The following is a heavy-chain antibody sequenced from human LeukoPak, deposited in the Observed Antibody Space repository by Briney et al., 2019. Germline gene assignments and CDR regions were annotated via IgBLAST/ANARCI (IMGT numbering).Heavy chain of an antibody. J-gene: IGHJ3*02. CDR1: GGSISSYY. CDR3: AREASDAFDI. CDR2: IYYSGST. Sequence: PSETLSLTCTVSGGSISSYYWSWIRQPPGKGLEWIGYIYYSGSTNYNPSLKSRVTISVDTSKNQFSLKPSSVTAADTAVYYCAREASDAFDIWGQGTMVTVSS. V-gene: IGHV4-59*12.